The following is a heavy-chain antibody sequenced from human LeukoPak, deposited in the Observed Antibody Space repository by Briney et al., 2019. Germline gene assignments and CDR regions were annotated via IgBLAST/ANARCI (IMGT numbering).Heavy chain of an antibody. D-gene: IGHD3-22*01. J-gene: IGHJ4*02. V-gene: IGHV3-21*01. CDR3: ARSALFYYYDSSGREYYFDY. Sequence: GGSLRLSCAASGFTFSSYSMNWVRQAPGKGLEWVSSISSSSSYIYYADSVKGRFTISRDNAKNSLYLQMNSLRAEDTAVYYCARSALFYYYDSSGREYYFDYWGQGTLVTVSS. CDR2: ISSSSSYI. CDR1: GFTFSSYS.